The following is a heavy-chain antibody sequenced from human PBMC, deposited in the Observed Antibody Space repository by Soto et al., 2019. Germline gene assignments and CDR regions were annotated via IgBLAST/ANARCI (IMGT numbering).Heavy chain of an antibody. J-gene: IGHJ6*03. CDR1: GFTVSSNY. Sequence: EVQLVESGGGLVQPGGSLRLSCAASGFTVSSNYMSWVRQAPGKGLEWVSVIYSGGSTYYADSVKGRFTISRDNSKNTVYLQMNSLRAEDTAVYYCARDLGCSSTSCYSPRGLGYYYYYMDVWGKGTTVTVSS. D-gene: IGHD2-2*01. V-gene: IGHV3-66*01. CDR2: IYSGGST. CDR3: ARDLGCSSTSCYSPRGLGYYYYYMDV.